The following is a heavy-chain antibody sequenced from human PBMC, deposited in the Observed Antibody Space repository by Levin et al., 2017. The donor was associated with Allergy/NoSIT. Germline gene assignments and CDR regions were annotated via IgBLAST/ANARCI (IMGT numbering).Heavy chain of an antibody. CDR1: GYTFTSYG. D-gene: IGHD2-2*01. J-gene: IGHJ4*02. CDR2: ISAYNGNT. CDR3: AREYCSSTSCYAGEFDY. V-gene: IGHV1-18*01. Sequence: ASVKVSCKASGYTFTSYGISWVRQAPGQGLEWMGWISAYNGNTNYAQKLQGRVTMTTDTSTSTAYMELRSLRSDDTAVYYCAREYCSSTSCYAGEFDYWGQGTLVTVSS.